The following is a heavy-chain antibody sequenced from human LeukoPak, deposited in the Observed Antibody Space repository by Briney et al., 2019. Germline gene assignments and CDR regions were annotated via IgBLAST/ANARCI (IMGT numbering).Heavy chain of an antibody. D-gene: IGHD6-19*01. J-gene: IGHJ5*02. V-gene: IGHV4-39*01. Sequence: PSETLSLTCTVSGGSIISSSYYWGWIRQPPGKGLEWIGSISHSESTFYNPSLKSRVTISVDTSKNQFSLRLSSVTAADTAAYYCASQWLKMYNWFDPWGQGTLVTVSS. CDR1: GGSIISSSYY. CDR3: ASQWLKMYNWFDP. CDR2: ISHSEST.